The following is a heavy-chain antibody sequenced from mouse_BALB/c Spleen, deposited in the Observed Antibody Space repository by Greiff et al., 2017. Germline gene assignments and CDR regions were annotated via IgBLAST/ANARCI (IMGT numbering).Heavy chain of an antibody. CDR1: GYAFTNYL. D-gene: IGHD1-2*01. J-gene: IGHJ3*01. V-gene: IGHV1-54*01. Sequence: VQLQQSGAELVRPGTSVKVSCKASGYAFTNYLIEWVKQRPGQGLKWIGVINPGSGGTNYNEKFKGKATLTADKSSSTAYMQLSSLTSDDSAVYFCARRYYGGFAYWGQGTLVTVSA. CDR2: INPGSGGT. CDR3: ARRYYGGFAY.